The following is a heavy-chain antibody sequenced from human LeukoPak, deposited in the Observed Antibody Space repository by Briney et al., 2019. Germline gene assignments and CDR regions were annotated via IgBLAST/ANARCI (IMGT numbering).Heavy chain of an antibody. J-gene: IGHJ4*02. CDR1: GGSIKTYY. CDR2: IHYSGST. Sequence: PSETLSLTCSVSGGSIKTYYWTWIRQPPGKGLEWTGYIHYSGSTDSNPPLMGRVTISLDTSKSQFSLELRSVTAADTAVYYCVRDQSEFDSWGQGTVVTVSS. V-gene: IGHV4-59*01. CDR3: VRDQSEFDS.